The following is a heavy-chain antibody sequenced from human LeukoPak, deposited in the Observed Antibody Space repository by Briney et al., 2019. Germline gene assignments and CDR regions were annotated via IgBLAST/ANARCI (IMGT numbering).Heavy chain of an antibody. Sequence: GGSLKLSWAASGFTFSSYAMSGFRQAPGKGLEWLSAITGTGGSTYYAASVKGRFTVSRDNSKNTLYLQMSSLRAEDTAMYYCAKVRDTRDWYKDAFDIWGQGTRVTVSS. V-gene: IGHV3-23*01. CDR1: GFTFSSYA. J-gene: IGHJ3*02. CDR2: ITGTGGST. D-gene: IGHD3/OR15-3a*01. CDR3: AKVRDTRDWYKDAFDI.